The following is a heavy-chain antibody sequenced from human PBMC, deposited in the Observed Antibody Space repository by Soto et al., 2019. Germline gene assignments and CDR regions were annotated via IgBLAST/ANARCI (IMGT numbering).Heavy chain of an antibody. CDR1: GNTFPNYA. D-gene: IGHD1-26*01. CDR3: ARDDSGYSVSYYIDYFNY. CDR2: INGGNGNT. V-gene: IGHV1-3*01. Sequence: QVQLVQSGAELKKPGASVRVSCKSSGNTFPNYAIHWVRQAPGQRPEWMGWINGGNGNTYYSENFQGRVTFTRDTAARPLXMELSSLRSEDTAIYYCARDDSGYSVSYYIDYFNYWGQGALVTVSS. J-gene: IGHJ4*02.